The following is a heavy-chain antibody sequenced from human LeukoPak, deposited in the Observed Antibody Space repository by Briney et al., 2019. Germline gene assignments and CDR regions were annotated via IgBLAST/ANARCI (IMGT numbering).Heavy chain of an antibody. CDR1: GGTFSSYA. CDR2: IIPIFGTA. CDR3: LIAVGGNRNYFDC. D-gene: IGHD6-19*01. Sequence: ASVKVSCKASGGTFSSYAISWVRQAPGQGLEWMGRIIPIFGTANYAHKFQDRGMVSTDESPSTAYMELSSLRAKGEAACYCLIAVGGNRNYFDCWGQGTLVTVSS. J-gene: IGHJ4*02. V-gene: IGHV1-69*05.